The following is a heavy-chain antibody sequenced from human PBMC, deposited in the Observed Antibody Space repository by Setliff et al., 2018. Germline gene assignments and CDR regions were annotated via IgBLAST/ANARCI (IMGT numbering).Heavy chain of an antibody. CDR2: INHSGST. Sequence: PSETLSLTCAVYGGSFSGYYWSWIRQPPGKGLEWIGEINHSGSTNYNPSLKSRVTISVDTSKNQFSLKLSSVTAADTAVYYCARDDTDDTPFHCSSTSCYGGVNWFDPWGQGTLVTVSS. V-gene: IGHV4-34*01. J-gene: IGHJ5*02. CDR1: GGSFSGYY. CDR3: ARDDTDDTPFHCSSTSCYGGVNWFDP. D-gene: IGHD2-2*01.